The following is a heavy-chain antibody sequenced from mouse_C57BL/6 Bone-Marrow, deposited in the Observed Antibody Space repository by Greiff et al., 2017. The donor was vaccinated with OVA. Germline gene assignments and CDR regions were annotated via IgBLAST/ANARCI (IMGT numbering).Heavy chain of an antibody. CDR3: AREGDYYGSSLNFDY. Sequence: QVQLQQPGAELVRPGSSVKLSCKASGYTFTSYWMHWVKQRPIQGLEWIGNIDPSDSETHYNQKFKDKATLTVDKSSSTAYMQLNSLTSEDSAVYYCAREGDYYGSSLNFDYWGKGTTLTVSS. CDR1: GYTFTSYW. V-gene: IGHV1-52*01. D-gene: IGHD1-1*01. CDR2: IDPSDSET. J-gene: IGHJ2*01.